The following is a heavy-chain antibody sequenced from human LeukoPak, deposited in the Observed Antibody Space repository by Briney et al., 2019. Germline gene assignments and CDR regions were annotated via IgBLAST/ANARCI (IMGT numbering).Heavy chain of an antibody. V-gene: IGHV4-39*01. CDR1: GGSISSRSYY. J-gene: IGHJ4*02. D-gene: IGHD1-26*01. CDR2: IYYSGST. Sequence: PSETLSLTCTVSGGSISSRSYYWGWIRQPPGKGLEWIGSIYYSGSTYYNPSLKSRVTISVDTSKNQFSLKLSSVTAADTAVYYCARHKVGATLPDYWGQGTLVTVSS. CDR3: ARHKVGATLPDY.